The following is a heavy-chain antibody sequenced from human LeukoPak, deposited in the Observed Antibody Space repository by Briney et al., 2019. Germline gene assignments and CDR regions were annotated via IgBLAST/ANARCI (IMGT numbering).Heavy chain of an antibody. CDR2: ISSNGGST. CDR3: ARDQGLLVVAGRFGY. J-gene: IGHJ4*02. D-gene: IGHD6-19*01. CDR1: GFTFSSCA. V-gene: IGHV3-64*04. Sequence: GGSLRLSCSASGFTFSSCAMHWVRQAPGKGLEYVSAISSNGGSTYYADSVKGRFTISRDNAKNSLYLQMNSLRAEDTAVYYCARDQGLLVVAGRFGYWGQGTLVTVSS.